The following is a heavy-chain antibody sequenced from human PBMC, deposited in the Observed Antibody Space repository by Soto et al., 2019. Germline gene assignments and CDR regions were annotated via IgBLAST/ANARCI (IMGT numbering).Heavy chain of an antibody. D-gene: IGHD3-16*01. CDR3: ARTRLCGGLAGDGFDY. V-gene: IGHV4-4*02. CDR2: VHHSGST. J-gene: IGHJ4*02. CDR1: GGSIDSPNW. Sequence: PSETLSLTSAVSGGSIDSPNWWTWVRQPPEKRLEWIGEVHHSGSTNYNPSLNSRVTMSVDKSENQFSLRLTSVTAADPAIYFCARTRLCGGLAGDGFDYCGQGTLVTGSS.